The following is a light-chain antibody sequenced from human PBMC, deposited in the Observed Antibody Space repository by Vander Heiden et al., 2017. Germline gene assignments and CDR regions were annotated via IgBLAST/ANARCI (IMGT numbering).Light chain of an antibody. CDR1: QSVSSIY. V-gene: IGKV3-20*01. J-gene: IGKJ1*01. CDR2: GAS. CDR3: QLYDSLWT. Sequence: EIVLTQSPGTLSLSPGERATLPCRASQSVSSIYLSWYQQKPGQAPRLLIFGASSRATGIPDRFSGSGSGTDFTLTISRLEPEDFAVYYCQLYDSLWTFGQGTKVEIK.